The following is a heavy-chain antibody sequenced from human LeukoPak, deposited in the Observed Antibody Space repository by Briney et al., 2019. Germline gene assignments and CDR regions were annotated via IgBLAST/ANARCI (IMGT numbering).Heavy chain of an antibody. J-gene: IGHJ6*03. CDR3: ARDAILLELRLIYYYYMDV. CDR1: GYTFTGYY. Sequence: ASVKVSCRASGYTFTGYYMHWVRQAPGQGLEWMGWINPNSGGTNYAQKFQGRVTMTRDTSISTAYMELSRLRSDDTAVYYCARDAILLELRLIYYYYMDVWGKGTTVTVSS. D-gene: IGHD3-3*01. CDR2: INPNSGGT. V-gene: IGHV1-2*02.